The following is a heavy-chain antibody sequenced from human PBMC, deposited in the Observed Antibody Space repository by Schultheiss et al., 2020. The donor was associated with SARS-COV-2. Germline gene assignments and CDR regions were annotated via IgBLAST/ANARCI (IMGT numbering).Heavy chain of an antibody. CDR1: GFTFSSYA. CDR3: AKDSQQFDY. J-gene: IGHJ4*02. Sequence: GGSLRLSCAASGFTFSSYAMSWVRQAPGKGLEWVSVVGGSGDSTYYVDSVKGRFTISRDNAKNSLYLQMNSLRAEDTAVYYCAKDSQQFDYWGQGTLVTVSS. V-gene: IGHV3-23*01. D-gene: IGHD2-2*01. CDR2: VGGSGDST.